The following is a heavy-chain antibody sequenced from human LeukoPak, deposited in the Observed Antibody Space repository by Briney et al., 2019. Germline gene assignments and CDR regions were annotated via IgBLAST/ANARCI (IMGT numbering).Heavy chain of an antibody. CDR2: IRSDGSNK. CDR3: ARGGKIALAGTRSPQYFQH. J-gene: IGHJ1*01. D-gene: IGHD6-19*01. CDR1: GFSFSSYG. Sequence: PGGSLRLSCAGSGFSFSSYGMHWVRQAPGKGLEWMAFIRSDGSNKYYADSVKGRFTISRDNSKNTLYLQMNSLRPEDTAVYYCARGGKIALAGTRSPQYFQHWGQGTLVTVSS. V-gene: IGHV3-30*02.